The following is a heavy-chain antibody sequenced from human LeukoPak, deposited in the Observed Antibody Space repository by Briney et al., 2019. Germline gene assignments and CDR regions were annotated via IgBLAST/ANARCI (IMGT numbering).Heavy chain of an antibody. CDR2: IYYSGST. CDR1: GGSISSYY. CDR3: ARGGYYDSSGYYIPRDPFDY. J-gene: IGHJ4*02. V-gene: IGHV4-59*01. Sequence: SETLSLTCTVSGGSISSYYWSWIRQPPGKGLEWIGYIYYSGSTNYKPSLKSRVTISVDTSKNQFSLKLSSVTAADTAVYYCARGGYYDSSGYYIPRDPFDYWGQGTLVTVSS. D-gene: IGHD3-22*01.